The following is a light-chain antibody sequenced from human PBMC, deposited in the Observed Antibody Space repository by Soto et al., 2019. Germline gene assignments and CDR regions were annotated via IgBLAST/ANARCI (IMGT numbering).Light chain of an antibody. J-gene: IGKJ4*01. CDR3: QQYNNWPRPLT. CDR1: QSVSSN. Sequence: DIVLTQSPATLSVSPGERATLSCRASQSVSSNLAWYQQKPGQAPRLLISGASARATGIPARFSGSGSGTEFTLTISSLQSEDFAVYYYQQYNNWPRPLTFGGGTKVEIK. V-gene: IGKV3-15*01. CDR2: GAS.